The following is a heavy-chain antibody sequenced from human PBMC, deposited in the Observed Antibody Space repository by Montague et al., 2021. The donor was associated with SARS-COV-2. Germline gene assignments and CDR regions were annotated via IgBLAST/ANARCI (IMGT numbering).Heavy chain of an antibody. CDR3: ARWRWQQSEFDY. J-gene: IGHJ4*02. V-gene: IGHV3-21*06. CDR1: GFTFNSYT. Sequence: SLRLSCAASGFTFNSYTMNWVRQAPGKGLEWVASISGSGADIYYAPSLKGRFTISRGNARNSLFLQMSSLRADDTALYYCARWRWQQSEFDYWGQGTLVTVSS. CDR2: ISGSGADI. D-gene: IGHD5-24*01.